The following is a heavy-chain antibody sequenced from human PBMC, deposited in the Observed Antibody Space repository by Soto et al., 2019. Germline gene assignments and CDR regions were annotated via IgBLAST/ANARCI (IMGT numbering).Heavy chain of an antibody. D-gene: IGHD5-18*01. CDR2: IKSDGSGT. CDR1: GFTFSSYW. V-gene: IGHV3-74*01. J-gene: IGHJ4*02. Sequence: EVQLVESGGVLVQPGGSLRLSCVASGFTFSSYWMHWVRQAPGKGPLWVSRIKSDGSGTYYADSVQGRLTISRDNAKKTLYLQMNSLRAEDTAVYYCVRGDGDYNDGNGYLARHWGQGTLVTVSS. CDR3: VRGDGDYNDGNGYLARH.